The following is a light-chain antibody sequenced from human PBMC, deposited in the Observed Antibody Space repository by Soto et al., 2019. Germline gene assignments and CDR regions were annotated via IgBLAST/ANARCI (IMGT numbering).Light chain of an antibody. V-gene: IGKV1-39*01. CDR2: AAS. CDR1: QSISRN. CDR3: QQRYNTPPT. J-gene: IGKJ1*01. Sequence: DIQMTQSPSSLSASVGDRVTIPCRASQSISRNLNWYQQKQGKAPKLLIYAASSLQSGVPSRFSGRGSGTDFTLTISSLQPEDFATYYCQQRYNTPPTFGQGTQVEIK.